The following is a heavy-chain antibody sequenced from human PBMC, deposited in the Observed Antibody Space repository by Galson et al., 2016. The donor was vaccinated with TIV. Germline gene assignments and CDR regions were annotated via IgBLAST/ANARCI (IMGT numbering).Heavy chain of an antibody. V-gene: IGHV1-69*05. CDR3: ARGRTYFNSSMDV. Sequence: SVKVSCKASGGIFNSYGISWVRQAPGQGLEWMGGIIAIFGTTNYAQKFQGRVTITTDEPTSTVYMELSSLRSDDTAVYYCARGRTYFNSSMDVWGKGTTVTVSS. J-gene: IGHJ6*03. D-gene: IGHD3-9*01. CDR1: GGIFNSYG. CDR2: IIAIFGTT.